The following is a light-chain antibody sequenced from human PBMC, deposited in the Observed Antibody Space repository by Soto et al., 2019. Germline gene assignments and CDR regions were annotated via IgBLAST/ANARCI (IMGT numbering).Light chain of an antibody. CDR2: GAS. J-gene: IGKJ2*01. V-gene: IGKV3-15*01. CDR3: QQYYNWYT. Sequence: EIVMTQSPATLSVSPGERATLSCRASQSVSSNLAWYQQKPDQAPRLLIYGASTRATGIPGRFSGSGSGTEFTLTLSSLQSEDFAVYYCQQYYNWYTFGQGTKLEIK. CDR1: QSVSSN.